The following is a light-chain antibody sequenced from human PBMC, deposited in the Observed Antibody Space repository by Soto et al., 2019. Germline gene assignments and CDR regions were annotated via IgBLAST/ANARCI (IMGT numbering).Light chain of an antibody. J-gene: IGKJ5*01. CDR3: QHYTLYSAP. V-gene: IGKV3-11*01. CDR2: DAS. CDR1: QSVSGY. Sequence: EIVLTQSPDTLSLSPGERATLSCRASQSVSGYLGWYQQKPGQAPRLLIYDASNRAYGVPARFRGSGSGTNFTLTINRLQPDDFATYFCQHYTLYSAPFGQGTRV.